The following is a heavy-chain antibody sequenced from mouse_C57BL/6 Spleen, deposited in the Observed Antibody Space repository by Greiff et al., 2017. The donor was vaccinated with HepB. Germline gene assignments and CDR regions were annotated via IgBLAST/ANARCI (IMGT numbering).Heavy chain of an antibody. Sequence: LXESGPELVKPGASVKMSCKASGYTFTDYNMHWVKQSHGKSLEWIGYINPNNGGTSYNQKFKGKATLTVNKSSSTAYMEPRSLTSEDSAVYYCAGGNYGFAYWGQGTLVTVSA. J-gene: IGHJ3*01. V-gene: IGHV1-22*01. CDR3: AGGNYGFAY. CDR2: INPNNGGT. D-gene: IGHD2-1*01. CDR1: GYTFTDYN.